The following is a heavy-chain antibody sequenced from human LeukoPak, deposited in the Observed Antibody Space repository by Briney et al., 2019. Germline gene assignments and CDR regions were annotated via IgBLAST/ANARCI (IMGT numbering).Heavy chain of an antibody. CDR2: LYSGGNT. CDR1: GFTVSTNY. Sequence: GGSLRLSCAASGFTVSTNYMSWVRQAPGKGLEWVSVLYSGGNTYYADSVKGRFTISRDNSKNTLYLQMNSLRAEDTAVYYCASGQMATVVYFDSWGQGTPVTVSS. D-gene: IGHD5-24*01. J-gene: IGHJ4*02. CDR3: ASGQMATVVYFDS. V-gene: IGHV3-66*01.